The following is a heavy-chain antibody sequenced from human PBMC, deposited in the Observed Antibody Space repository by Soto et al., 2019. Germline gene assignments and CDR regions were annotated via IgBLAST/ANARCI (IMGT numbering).Heavy chain of an antibody. CDR3: ASANAGAFKI. J-gene: IGHJ3*02. V-gene: IGHV4-61*01. CDR2: ISYSGST. Sequence: SETLSLTCTVSGGSVTSGTYYWSWIRQPPGEGLEYIGYISYSGSTNYNPSLNSRVTISVDTPKNQFSLKLSSATAADTALYYCASANAGAFKIWGQGTMVTVSS. CDR1: GGSVTSGTYY.